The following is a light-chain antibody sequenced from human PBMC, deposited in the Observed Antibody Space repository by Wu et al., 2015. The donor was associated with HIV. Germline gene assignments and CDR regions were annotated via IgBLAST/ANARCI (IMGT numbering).Light chain of an antibody. CDR3: QQYNYLYT. V-gene: IGKV3-15*01. CDR1: QSADRK. CDR2: ETS. J-gene: IGKJ2*01. Sequence: EIVMTQSPATLSVSPGERATLSCRASQSADRKLAWYQQIPGQAPRLLIYETSIRATGVPSRFSGSGSGTDFTLTISSMQSEDFAVYYCQQYNYLYTFGQGTKLEIK.